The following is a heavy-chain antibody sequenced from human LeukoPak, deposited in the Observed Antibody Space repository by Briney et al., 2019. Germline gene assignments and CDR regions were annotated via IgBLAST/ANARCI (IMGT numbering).Heavy chain of an antibody. V-gene: IGHV1-69*05. CDR1: GGTFTSYT. CDR2: IIPMSGTV. D-gene: IGHD1-7*01. CDR3: ARDWELGY. Sequence: SVKVSCKASGGTFTSYTVSWVRQAPGQGLEWMGRIIPMSGTVKYAQKFQGRVTITTDESTSTAYMELSSLRSEDTAVYYCARDWELGYWGQGTLVTVSS. J-gene: IGHJ4*02.